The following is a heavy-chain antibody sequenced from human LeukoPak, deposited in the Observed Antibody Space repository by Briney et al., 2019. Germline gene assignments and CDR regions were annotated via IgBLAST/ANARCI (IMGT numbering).Heavy chain of an antibody. CDR3: ATFYGSSGYSHFDY. CDR2: INPNSGDT. J-gene: IGHJ4*02. Sequence: GASVKVSCKASGYTFTDSYIHWMRQAPGQGLEWMGWINPNSGDTNCTQKFQGRVTMTRDTSITTVYMELSSLRSEDTAVYYCATFYGSSGYSHFDYWGQGTLVTVSS. CDR1: GYTFTDSY. V-gene: IGHV1-2*02. D-gene: IGHD3-22*01.